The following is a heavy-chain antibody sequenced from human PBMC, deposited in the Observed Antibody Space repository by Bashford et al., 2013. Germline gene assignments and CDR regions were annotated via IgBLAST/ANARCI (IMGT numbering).Heavy chain of an antibody. CDR2: IYPGGSDT. V-gene: IGHV5-51*01. Sequence: WVRQMPGKGLEWMGIIYPGGSDTRYSPSIQGQVTFSVDKSISTAYLQWSSLKASDTAMYYCASDLGVGATVAFDIWGQGTMVTVSS. D-gene: IGHD1-26*01. CDR3: ASDLGVGATVAFDI. J-gene: IGHJ3*02.